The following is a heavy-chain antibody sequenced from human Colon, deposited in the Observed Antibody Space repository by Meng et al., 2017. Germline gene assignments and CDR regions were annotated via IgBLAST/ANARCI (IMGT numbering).Heavy chain of an antibody. CDR2: FHYTGPI. CDR3: AASSGWYRIDS. V-gene: IGHV4-4*02. D-gene: IGHD6-19*01. CDR1: GVSVTSGQF. Sequence: VQLQESGPGLVKPSVTLSLTCGFSGVSVTSGQFWTWVRQPPGKGLEWIGEFHYTGPINYKPSLMSRVTISVDASRNQFSLRLTSVTAADTAVYYCAASSGWYRIDSWGQGTLVTVSS. J-gene: IGHJ4*02.